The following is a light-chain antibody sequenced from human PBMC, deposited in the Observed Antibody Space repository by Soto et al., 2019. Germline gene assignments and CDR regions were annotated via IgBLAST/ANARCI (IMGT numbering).Light chain of an antibody. J-gene: IGLJ1*01. Sequence: QSVLTQPPSASGTPGQRVTISCSGSSSHIGGHAVNWYQQLPGTAPKLLIYGSNQRPSGVPDRISGSKSGTSASLAISGLQSEDEADYYCAVWDDSLNGYVFATGTKLTVL. CDR2: GSN. CDR1: SSHIGGHA. V-gene: IGLV1-44*01. CDR3: AVWDDSLNGYV.